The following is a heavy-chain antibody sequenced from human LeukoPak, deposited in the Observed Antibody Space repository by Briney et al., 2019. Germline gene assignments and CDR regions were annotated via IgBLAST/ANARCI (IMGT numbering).Heavy chain of an antibody. D-gene: IGHD3-16*01. Sequence: SVKVSCKASGGTFSSYTISWVRQAPGQGLEWMGRIIPIFGTANYAQKFQGRVTITTDESTSTAYMELSSLRSEDTAVYYCAREGPGFGGVPDYWGQGTLVTVSS. V-gene: IGHV1-69*05. CDR3: AREGPGFGGVPDY. J-gene: IGHJ4*02. CDR1: GGTFSSYT. CDR2: IIPIFGTA.